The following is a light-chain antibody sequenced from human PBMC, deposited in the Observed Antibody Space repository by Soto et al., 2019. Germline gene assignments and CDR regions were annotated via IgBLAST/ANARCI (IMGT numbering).Light chain of an antibody. V-gene: IGKV1-5*03. J-gene: IGKJ4*01. CDR1: QSISSW. CDR3: QQYNSYPLP. CDR2: KAS. Sequence: DIQMTQSPSTLSASVGDRVTINCRASQSISSWLAWYQQKPGKAPNLLIYKASSVESGVPSRLSGSGSVTEFTVTISSLQPDDFSTYYCQQYNSYPLPLGGRTKVDIK.